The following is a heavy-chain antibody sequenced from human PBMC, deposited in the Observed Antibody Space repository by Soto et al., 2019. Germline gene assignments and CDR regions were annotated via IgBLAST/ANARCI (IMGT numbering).Heavy chain of an antibody. D-gene: IGHD1-1*01. Sequence: SETLSLTCTVSGGPFDSTGYYWAWVRQPPGKGLEWLAYIYYSGSTYYNPSLKSRLTISVDTSRNQLALSLSSVTAADPAVYYFPAVRRAGPTPYYFDLWGQGTLVTVSS. CDR1: GGPFDSTGYY. CDR2: IYYSGST. V-gene: IGHV4-39*01. CDR3: PAVRRAGPTPYYFDL. J-gene: IGHJ4*01.